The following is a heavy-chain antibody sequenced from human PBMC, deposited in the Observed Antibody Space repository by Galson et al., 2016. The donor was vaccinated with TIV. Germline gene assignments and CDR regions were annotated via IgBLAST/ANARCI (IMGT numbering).Heavy chain of an antibody. J-gene: IGHJ4*02. D-gene: IGHD5-18*01. CDR3: AKAPGYSGYSYGYSDS. Sequence: QSGAEVKKPGESLKISCKASGYSISSYWTAWVRQVPGKGLEWMGIIYPGDSETRYSPSLQGQVTISADKSINTAYLQWTSLKASDTAMYYCAKAPGYSGYSYGYSDSWGQGTLVTVSS. CDR2: IYPGDSET. V-gene: IGHV5-51*03. CDR1: GYSISSYW.